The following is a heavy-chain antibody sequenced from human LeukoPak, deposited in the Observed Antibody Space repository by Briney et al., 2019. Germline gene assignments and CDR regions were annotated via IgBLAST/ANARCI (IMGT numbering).Heavy chain of an antibody. CDR2: IYHSGST. CDR1: GYSISSGYY. Sequence: SETLSLTCTASGYSISSGYYWGWIRQPPGKGLEWIGSIYHSGSTYCNPSLKSRVTISVDTSKNQFSLKLSSVTAADTAVYYCARLKDSGSYNRDDYWGQGTLVTVSS. CDR3: ARLKDSGSYNRDDY. D-gene: IGHD1-26*01. J-gene: IGHJ4*02. V-gene: IGHV4-38-2*02.